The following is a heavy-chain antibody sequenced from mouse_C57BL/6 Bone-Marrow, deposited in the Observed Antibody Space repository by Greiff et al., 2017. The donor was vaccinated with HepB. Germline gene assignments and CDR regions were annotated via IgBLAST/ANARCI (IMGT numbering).Heavy chain of an antibody. D-gene: IGHD4-1*01. J-gene: IGHJ3*01. CDR2: ISNGGGST. Sequence: EVMLVESGGGLVQPGGSLKLSCAASGFTFSDYYMYWVRQTPEKRLEWVAYISNGGGSTYYPDTVKGRFTISRDNAKNTLYLQMSRLKSEDTALYYCGREANRDEDAYWGQGTLVTVSA. CDR3: GREANRDEDAY. CDR1: GFTFSDYY. V-gene: IGHV5-12*01.